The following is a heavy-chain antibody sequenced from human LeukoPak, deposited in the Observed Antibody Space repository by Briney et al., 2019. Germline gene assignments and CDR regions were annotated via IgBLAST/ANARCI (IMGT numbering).Heavy chain of an antibody. D-gene: IGHD3-22*01. V-gene: IGHV3-48*01. CDR2: ITSSSSTM. J-gene: IGHJ4*02. CDR1: GFSFSSYS. Sequence: TGGSLRLSCAASGFSFSSYSMNWVRQAPGKGLEWVSYITSSSSTMYYADAVKGRFAIFRDNAKNSLYLQMNSLRAEDTAVYYCARKSGSSGYPFDYWGQGTLVTVSS. CDR3: ARKSGSSGYPFDY.